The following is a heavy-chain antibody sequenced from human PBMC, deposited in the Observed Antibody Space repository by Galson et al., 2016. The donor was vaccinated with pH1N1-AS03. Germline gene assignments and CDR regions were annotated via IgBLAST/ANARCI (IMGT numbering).Heavy chain of an antibody. CDR3: AKSPGYCSAGSCSDQGYFDY. J-gene: IGHJ4*02. Sequence: SLRLSCAGSGFTFDDYAMHWVRQAPGKGLEWVSGISWNSDTIGYTDSVKGRFTISRDNAKNSLYLQMNSLRAEDTALYYCAKSPGYCSAGSCSDQGYFDYWGQGTLVTVSS. CDR1: GFTFDDYA. CDR2: ISWNSDTI. V-gene: IGHV3-9*01. D-gene: IGHD2-15*01.